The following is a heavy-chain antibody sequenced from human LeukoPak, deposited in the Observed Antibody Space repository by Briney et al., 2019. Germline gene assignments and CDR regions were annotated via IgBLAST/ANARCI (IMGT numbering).Heavy chain of an antibody. J-gene: IGHJ4*02. CDR1: GFTFSSYG. CDR2: IRYDGSNK. V-gene: IGHV3-30*02. D-gene: IGHD3-3*01. Sequence: GGSLRLSCAASGFTFSSYGMHWVRQAPGKGLEWVAFIRYDGSNKYYADSVKGRFTISRDNSKNTLYLQMNSLRAEDTAVYYCAKDRLDFWSGYMEPDYWGQGALVTVSS. CDR3: AKDRLDFWSGYMEPDY.